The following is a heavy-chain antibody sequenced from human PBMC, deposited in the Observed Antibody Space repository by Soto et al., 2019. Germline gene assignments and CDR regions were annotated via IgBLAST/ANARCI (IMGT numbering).Heavy chain of an antibody. CDR2: IYYSGST. J-gene: IGHJ4*02. D-gene: IGHD6-19*01. CDR3: ARQDGYSSGWYEVYYFDY. CDR1: GGSISSYY. Sequence: PSETLSLTCTVSGGSISSYYWSWIRQPPGKGLEWIGYIYYSGSTNYNPSLKSRVTISVDTSKNQFSLKLSSVTAADTAVYYCARQDGYSSGWYEVYYFDYWGQGTLVTVSS. V-gene: IGHV4-59*08.